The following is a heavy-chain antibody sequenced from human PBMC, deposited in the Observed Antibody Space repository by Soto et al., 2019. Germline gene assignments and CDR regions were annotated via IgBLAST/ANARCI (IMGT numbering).Heavy chain of an antibody. D-gene: IGHD6-19*01. CDR2: IYYSGST. CDR1: GGSISSSSYY. J-gene: IGHJ4*02. V-gene: IGHV4-39*01. Sequence: SETLSLTCTVSGGSISSSSYYWGWIRQPPGKGLEWIGSIYYSGSTYYNPSLKSRVTISVDTSKNQFSLKLSSVTAADTAVYYCARQGSSGPRKTFDYWGQGTLVTVSS. CDR3: ARQGSSGPRKTFDY.